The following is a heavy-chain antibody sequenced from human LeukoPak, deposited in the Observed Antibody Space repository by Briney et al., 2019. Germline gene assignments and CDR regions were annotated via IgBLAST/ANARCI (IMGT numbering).Heavy chain of an antibody. CDR1: GFTFSSYW. CDR2: INSDGSST. Sequence: TEGSLRLSCAASGFTFSSYWMHWVRQAPGKGLVWVSRINSDGSSTSYADSVKGRSTISRDNAKNTLYLQMNSLRAEDTAVYYCASASRDGYFYWGQGILVTVSS. V-gene: IGHV3-74*01. D-gene: IGHD5-24*01. CDR3: ASASRDGYFY. J-gene: IGHJ4*02.